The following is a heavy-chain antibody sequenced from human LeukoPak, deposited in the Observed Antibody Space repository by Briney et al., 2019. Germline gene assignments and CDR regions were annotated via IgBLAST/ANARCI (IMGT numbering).Heavy chain of an antibody. CDR2: ISGSGGST. CDR1: GFTFSSYA. V-gene: IGHV3-23*01. D-gene: IGHD1-1*01. CDR3: ARERPLTTGPRDPFDY. Sequence: GGSLRLSCAASGFTFSSYAMSWVRQAPGKGLEWVSAISGSGGSTYYADSVKGRFTISRDNSKNTLYLQMNSLRDEDTAVYFCARERPLTTGPRDPFDYWGQGTLVTVSP. J-gene: IGHJ4*02.